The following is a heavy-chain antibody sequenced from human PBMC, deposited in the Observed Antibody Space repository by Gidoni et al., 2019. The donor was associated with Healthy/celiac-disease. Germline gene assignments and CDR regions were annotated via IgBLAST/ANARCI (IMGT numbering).Heavy chain of an antibody. J-gene: IGHJ4*02. CDR1: GGSISSGGYS. D-gene: IGHD1-1*01. Sequence: QLQLQESGSGRVKPSQTLSPTCAVSGGSISSGGYSWSWIRQPRGKGLGWIGYNYHSGITYYNPSLKSRVTISVDRSKNQFSLKLSSVTAADTAVYYCARGRTGTPFDYWGQGTLVTVSS. CDR3: ARGRTGTPFDY. CDR2: NYHSGIT. V-gene: IGHV4-30-2*01.